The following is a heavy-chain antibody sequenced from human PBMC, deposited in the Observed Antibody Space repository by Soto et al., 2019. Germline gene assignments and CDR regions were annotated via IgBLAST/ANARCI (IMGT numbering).Heavy chain of an antibody. Sequence: SLRLSCAASGFTFSSYAMHWVRQAPGKGLEWVAVISYDGSNKYYADSVKGRFTISRDNSKNTLYLQMNSLRAEDTAVYYCAREELHKTKYYYYVMDVWGQGTKVTVSS. CDR3: AREELHKTKYYYYVMDV. D-gene: IGHD1-26*01. CDR2: ISYDGSNK. V-gene: IGHV3-30-3*01. CDR1: GFTFSSYA. J-gene: IGHJ6*02.